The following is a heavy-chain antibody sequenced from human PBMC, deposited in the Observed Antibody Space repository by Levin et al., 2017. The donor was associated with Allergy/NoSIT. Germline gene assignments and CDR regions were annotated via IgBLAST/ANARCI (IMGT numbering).Heavy chain of an antibody. CDR1: GFTFSSYA. J-gene: IGHJ2*01. CDR2: ISYDGSNK. CDR3: ARDPPSKWELRYRGWYFDL. V-gene: IGHV3-30*04. D-gene: IGHD1-26*01. Sequence: GESLKISCAASGFTFSSYAMHWVRQAPGKGLEWVAVISYDGSNKYYADSVKGRFTISRDNSKNTLYLQMNSLRAEDTAVYYCARDPPSKWELRYRGWYFDLWGRGTLVTVSS.